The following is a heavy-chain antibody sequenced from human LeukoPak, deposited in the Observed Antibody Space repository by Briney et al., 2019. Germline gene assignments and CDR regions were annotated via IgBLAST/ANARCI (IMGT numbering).Heavy chain of an antibody. CDR2: INYSGTN. CDR1: GGAIISDNFY. J-gene: IGHJ4*02. CDR3: GRLFDS. Sequence: PSETLSLTCTVSGGAIISDNFYWGWVRQPPGKGLEWVGSINYSGTNYYNPSLRSRVSISVDTSRTQFFLRLNSVTAADTAVYYCGRLFDSWGQGILVTVSS. V-gene: IGHV4-39*01.